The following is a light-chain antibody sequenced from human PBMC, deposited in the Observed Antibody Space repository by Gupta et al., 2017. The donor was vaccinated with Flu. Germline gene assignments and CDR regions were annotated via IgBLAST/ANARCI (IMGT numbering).Light chain of an antibody. J-gene: IGKJ2*03. CDR3: QQDVSSDMYS. Sequence: EVVFTQSPGTLSLSPGERATLSCRASQSVNNNYLAWYKQNPGQAPRLLIYGASGRATGITDRFSGSGSGTGFTLTISRLEPEDFAVYYCQQDVSSDMYSFGQGTKLEIK. V-gene: IGKV3-20*01. CDR2: GAS. CDR1: QSVNNNY.